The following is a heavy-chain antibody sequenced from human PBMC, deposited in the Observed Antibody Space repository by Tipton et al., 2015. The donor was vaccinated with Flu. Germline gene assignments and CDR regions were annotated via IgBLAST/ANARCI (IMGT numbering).Heavy chain of an antibody. D-gene: IGHD5/OR15-5a*01. Sequence: SLRLSCAASGFTFSIYAMSWVRQAPGKRLEWISDISGGGGGTYYADSVKGRFTISRDNSKNMLYLRMNGLSAEDTAIYYCAKVIPEKVSGLDYWGQGTLVTVSS. CDR1: GFTFSIYA. CDR3: AKVIPEKVSGLDY. CDR2: ISGGGGGT. V-gene: IGHV3-23*01. J-gene: IGHJ4*02.